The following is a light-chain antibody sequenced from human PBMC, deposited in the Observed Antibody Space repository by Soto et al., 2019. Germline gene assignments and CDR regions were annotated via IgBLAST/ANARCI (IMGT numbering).Light chain of an antibody. CDR1: QRISDW. J-gene: IGKJ2*01. CDR2: DAS. V-gene: IGKV1-5*01. Sequence: DIQMTQSPSTLSASVGDRVTITCRASQRISDWLAWYQQIPGRAPKLLIYDASTLKSGVPSRFSGSGSGTEGILTISSLQPDDSATYYCQEYKSSTFGQGTKLQIK. CDR3: QEYKSST.